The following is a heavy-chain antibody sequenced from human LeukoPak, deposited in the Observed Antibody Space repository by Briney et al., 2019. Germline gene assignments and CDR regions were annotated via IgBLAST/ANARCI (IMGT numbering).Heavy chain of an antibody. CDR1: GFTFSSYW. J-gene: IGHJ4*02. Sequence: GGSLRLSCAASGFTFSSYWMSWVRQAPGKGLEWAANIKQDGSEKYYVDSVKGRFTISRDNAKNSLYLQMNSLRAEDTAVYYCARSRSDYDFWSGYLKYYFDYWGQGTLVTVSS. CDR2: IKQDGSEK. D-gene: IGHD3-3*01. CDR3: ARSRSDYDFWSGYLKYYFDY. V-gene: IGHV3-7*01.